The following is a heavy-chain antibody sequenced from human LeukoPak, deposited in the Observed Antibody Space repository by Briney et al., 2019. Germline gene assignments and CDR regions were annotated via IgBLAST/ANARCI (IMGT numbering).Heavy chain of an antibody. CDR1: GGSFSGYY. D-gene: IGHD6-19*01. J-gene: IGHJ4*02. CDR2: INHSGST. Sequence: SETLSLTCAVYGGSFSGYYWSWIRQPPGRGLEWIGEINHSGSTNYNPSLKSRVTISVDTSKNQFSLKLSSVTAADTAVYYCARGLSAQWLGKYYFDYWGQGTLDTVSS. V-gene: IGHV4-34*01. CDR3: ARGLSAQWLGKYYFDY.